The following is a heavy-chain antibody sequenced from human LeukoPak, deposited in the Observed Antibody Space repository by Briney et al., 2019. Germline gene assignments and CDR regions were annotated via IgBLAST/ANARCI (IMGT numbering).Heavy chain of an antibody. CDR3: AREMATIVERQTYYYYGMGV. V-gene: IGHV3-30-3*01. CDR1: GFTFSSYA. D-gene: IGHD5-24*01. Sequence: GGSLRLSCAASGFTFSSYAMHWVRQAPGKGLEWVAVISYDGSNKYYADSVKGRFTISRDNSKNTLYLQMNSLRAEDTAVYYCAREMATIVERQTYYYYGMGVWGQGTTVTVSS. CDR2: ISYDGSNK. J-gene: IGHJ6*02.